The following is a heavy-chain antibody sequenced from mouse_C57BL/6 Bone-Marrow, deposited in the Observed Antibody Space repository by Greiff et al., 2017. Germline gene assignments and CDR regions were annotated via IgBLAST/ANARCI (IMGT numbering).Heavy chain of an antibody. V-gene: IGHV7-3*01. CDR1: GFTFTDYY. CDR3: ARYKGFYAMDY. CDR2: IRIKSNGYTT. D-gene: IGHD3-3*01. J-gene: IGHJ4*01. Sequence: EVKLMESGGGLVQPGGSLSLSCAASGFTFTDYYMSWVRQPPGKALEWLGFIRIKSNGYTTEYSASVKGRFTISRDNSQSILYLQMNALRADDSTTYYCARYKGFYAMDYWGQGTSVTVSS.